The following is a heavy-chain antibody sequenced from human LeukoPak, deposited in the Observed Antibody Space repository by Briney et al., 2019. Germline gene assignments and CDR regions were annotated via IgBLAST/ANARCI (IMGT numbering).Heavy chain of an antibody. CDR2: INDSGTI. J-gene: IGHJ6*03. CDR3: ARRWNYGRNYYIDV. CDR1: GGSFSHYY. D-gene: IGHD1-7*01. Sequence: SETLSLTCAVYGGSFSHYYWSWIRQSPRMGLEWIAEINDSGTINYNPSLMSRVTISLDKSRNQFSLKLSSATAADTAVYYCARRWNYGRNYYIDVWGKGATVSVSS. V-gene: IGHV4-34*01.